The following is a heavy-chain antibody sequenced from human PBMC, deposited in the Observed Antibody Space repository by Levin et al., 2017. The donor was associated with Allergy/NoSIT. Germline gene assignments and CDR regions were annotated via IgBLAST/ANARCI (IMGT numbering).Heavy chain of an antibody. CDR2: ISGYSDNT. V-gene: IGHV1-18*01. CDR1: GYTFTNHG. J-gene: IGHJ6*02. D-gene: IGHD1-1*01. Sequence: ASVKVSCKASGYTFTNHGISWVRQAPGQGLEWMGWISGYSDNTNYAQKLQGRLTVTTDTSTTTAYMELRSLRSDDTAVYYCARVSPYPGSRPEYYYYEMDGWGQGTTVTVSS. CDR3: ARVSPYPGSRPEYYYYEMDG.